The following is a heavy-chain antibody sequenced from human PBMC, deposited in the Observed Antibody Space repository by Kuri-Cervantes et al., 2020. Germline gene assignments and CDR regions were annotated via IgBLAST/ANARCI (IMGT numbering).Heavy chain of an antibody. CDR3: ARSRGYSYGYCFDY. CDR1: GGSISSSNW. D-gene: IGHD5-18*01. V-gene: IGHV4-4*02. J-gene: IGHJ4*02. Sequence: SETLSLTCAVSGGSISSSNWWGWVRQPPGKGLEWIGEIYHSGSTNYNPSLKSRVTISVDKSKNQFSLKLSSVTAADTAVYYCARSRGYSYGYCFDYWGQGTLVTVSS. CDR2: IYHSGST.